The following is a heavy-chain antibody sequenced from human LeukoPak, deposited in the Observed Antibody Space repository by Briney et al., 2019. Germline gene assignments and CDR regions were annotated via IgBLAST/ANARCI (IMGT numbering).Heavy chain of an antibody. V-gene: IGHV3-9*01. J-gene: IGHJ3*02. D-gene: IGHD3-22*01. CDR2: ISWNSGSI. Sequence: GRSLRLSCAASGFTFDDYAMHWVRQAPGKGLEWVSGISWNSGSIGYADSVKGRFTISRDNAKNSLYLQMNSLRAEDTAVYYCAKNYYDSSGCAFDIWGQGTMVTVSS. CDR1: GFTFDDYA. CDR3: AKNYYDSSGCAFDI.